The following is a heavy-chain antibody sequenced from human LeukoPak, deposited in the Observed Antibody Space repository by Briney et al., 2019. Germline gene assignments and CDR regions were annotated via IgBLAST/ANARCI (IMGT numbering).Heavy chain of an antibody. CDR1: GGTFSSYA. J-gene: IGHJ3*02. Sequence: SVKVSCKASGGTFSSYAISWVRQAPGQGLEWMGRIIPILGIANYAQKFQGRVTITADKSTSTAYMGLSSLRSEDTDVYYCARVLITVTPDAFVIWGQGTMVTVSS. D-gene: IGHD4-17*01. V-gene: IGHV1-69*04. CDR2: IIPILGIA. CDR3: ARVLITVTPDAFVI.